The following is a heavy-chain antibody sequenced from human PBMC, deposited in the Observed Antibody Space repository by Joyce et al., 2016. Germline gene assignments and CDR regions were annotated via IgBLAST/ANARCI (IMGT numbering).Heavy chain of an antibody. D-gene: IGHD5-12*01. CDR2: IWYNGHA. Sequence: QLQLQESGPGLVKPSQTLSLTCTVSGASIVSGDFYWSGIRQAPGKGLEWIGYIWYNGHAYYNPSLKSRLDISLDMSQNQFSLRLTSVTAADTAVYYCAREVGEATKSVSDAFDIWGQGTVVTVSS. CDR1: GASIVSGDFY. V-gene: IGHV4-30-4*01. CDR3: AREVGEATKSVSDAFDI. J-gene: IGHJ3*02.